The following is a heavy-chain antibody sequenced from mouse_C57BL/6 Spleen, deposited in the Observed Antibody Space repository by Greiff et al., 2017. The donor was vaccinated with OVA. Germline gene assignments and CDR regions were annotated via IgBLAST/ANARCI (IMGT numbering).Heavy chain of an antibody. CDR1: GYTFTDYE. CDR2: IDPKTGGN. D-gene: IGHD4-1*01. J-gene: IGHJ2*01. Sequence: VKLQESGAELVRPGASVTLSCKASGYTFTDYEMHWVKQTPVHGLEWIGAIDPKTGGNAYNQKFKGMAILTADKSSSTAYMKRRSLTSEDSAVYYCTTLGLLYDLDYWGQGTTLTVSS. V-gene: IGHV1-15*01. CDR3: TTLGLLYDLDY.